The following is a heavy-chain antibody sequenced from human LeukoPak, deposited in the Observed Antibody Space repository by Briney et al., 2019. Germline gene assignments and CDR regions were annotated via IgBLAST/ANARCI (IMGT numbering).Heavy chain of an antibody. V-gene: IGHV3-7*03. CDR3: ARGSYGDYDLFGY. D-gene: IGHD4-17*01. CDR1: GFTFSSYW. Sequence: GGSLRLSCAASGFTFSSYWMSWVRQAPGKGLEWVANIKQDGSEKYYVDSVKGRFTISRDNAKNSLYLQMNSLRAEDTAVYYCARGSYGDYDLFGYWGQGTLVTVSS. J-gene: IGHJ4*02. CDR2: IKQDGSEK.